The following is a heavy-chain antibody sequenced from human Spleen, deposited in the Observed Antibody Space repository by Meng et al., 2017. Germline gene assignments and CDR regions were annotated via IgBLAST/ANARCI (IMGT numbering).Heavy chain of an antibody. CDR1: GYTFTSYG. V-gene: IGHV1-18*01. D-gene: IGHD2-2*01. J-gene: IGHJ4*02. CDR3: ARGARSSLPDY. CDR2: IRPYDGDT. Sequence: QVQLVQSGAEVKRPGASVKVSCKASGYTFTSYGISWVRQAPGQGLEWMGWIRPYDGDTSYAQKVQGRVTMTTDASTSTVYMELRSLRSDDTAVYYCARGARSSLPDYWGQGTLVTVSS.